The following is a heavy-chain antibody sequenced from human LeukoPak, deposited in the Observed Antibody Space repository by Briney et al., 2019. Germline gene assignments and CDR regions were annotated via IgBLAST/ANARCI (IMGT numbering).Heavy chain of an antibody. Sequence: GGSLRLSCAASGFSFSTYAMSWVRQAPGKGLEWVSAISGSGGSTYYADSVKGRFTISRDNSKNTLYLQMNSLRAEDTAVYYCARGYHRRSSWRETGYYYMDVWGKGTTVTISS. CDR3: ARGYHRRSSWRETGYYYMDV. CDR1: GFSFSTYA. J-gene: IGHJ6*03. V-gene: IGHV3-23*01. D-gene: IGHD6-13*01. CDR2: ISGSGGST.